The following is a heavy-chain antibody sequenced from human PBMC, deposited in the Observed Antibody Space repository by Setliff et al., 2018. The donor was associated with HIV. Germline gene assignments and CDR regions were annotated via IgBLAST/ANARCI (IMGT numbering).Heavy chain of an antibody. Sequence: GSLRLSCEASGISLNDQYMDWIRQPPGKGLEWIGEINQRGSTYYNSSLKSRVTIAVDTSKNQFSLNLSAVTAADTAVYYCARGSVFWDRGNHYQYMDVWAKGTTVTVSS. V-gene: IGHV4-34*01. J-gene: IGHJ6*03. CDR2: INQRGST. CDR1: GISLNDQY. D-gene: IGHD3-10*01. CDR3: ARGSVFWDRGNHYQYMDV.